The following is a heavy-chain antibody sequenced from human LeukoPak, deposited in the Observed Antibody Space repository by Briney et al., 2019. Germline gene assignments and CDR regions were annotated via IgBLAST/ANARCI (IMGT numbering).Heavy chain of an antibody. CDR1: GFTFSSYS. D-gene: IGHD6-19*01. CDR2: ISSSSSYI. J-gene: IGHJ4*02. Sequence: PGGSLRLSCAASGFTFSSYSMNWVRQAPGKGLEWVSSISSSSSYIYYADSVKGRFTISRDNAKNSLYLQMNSLRAEDTAVYYCARDKLTIAVAGTIAYDYWGQGTLVTVSS. CDR3: ARDKLTIAVAGTIAYDY. V-gene: IGHV3-21*01.